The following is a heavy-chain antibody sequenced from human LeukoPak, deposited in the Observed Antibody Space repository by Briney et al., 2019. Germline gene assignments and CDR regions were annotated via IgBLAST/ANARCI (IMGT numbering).Heavy chain of an antibody. V-gene: IGHV3-43*02. CDR1: GFTFDDYA. CDR3: AKARTSTGYSSSWADY. Sequence: GGSLRLSCAASGFTFDDYAMHWVRQAPGKGLEWVSLISGDGGTTYYADSVKGRFTISRDSSKNSLYLQMNSLRTEDTALYYCAKARTSTGYSSSWADYWGQGTLVTVSS. D-gene: IGHD6-13*01. CDR2: ISGDGGTT. J-gene: IGHJ4*02.